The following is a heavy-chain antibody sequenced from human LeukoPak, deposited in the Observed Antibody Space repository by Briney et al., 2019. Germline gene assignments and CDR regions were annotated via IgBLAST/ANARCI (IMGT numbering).Heavy chain of an antibody. V-gene: IGHV1-69*13. Sequence: SVKVSCKASGGTFSSYAISWVRQAPGQGLEWMGGIIPIFGTANYAQKFQGGVTITADESTSTAYMELSSLRSEDTAVYYCAIVVPAAMFDYWGQGTLVTVSS. CDR3: AIVVPAAMFDY. CDR1: GGTFSSYA. J-gene: IGHJ4*02. D-gene: IGHD2-2*01. CDR2: IIPIFGTA.